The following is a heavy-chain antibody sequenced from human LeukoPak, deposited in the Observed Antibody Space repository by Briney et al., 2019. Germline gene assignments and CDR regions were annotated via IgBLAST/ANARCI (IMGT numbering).Heavy chain of an antibody. J-gene: IGHJ4*02. CDR2: MYYSGST. D-gene: IGHD3-22*01. CDR3: ARQYYDSTGYYYFDY. Sequence: SETLSLTCTVSGDFITGSTYYWGWIRQPPGKGLEWIGSMYYSGSTYSNPSLRSRVTMSADTSKNQFSLNLKSVAAADTAVYYCARQYYDSTGYYYFDYWGQGTLVTVSS. V-gene: IGHV4-39*01. CDR1: GDFITGSTYY.